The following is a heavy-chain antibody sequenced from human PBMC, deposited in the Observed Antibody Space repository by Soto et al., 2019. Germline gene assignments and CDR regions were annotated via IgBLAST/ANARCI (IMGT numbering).Heavy chain of an antibody. V-gene: IGHV3-33*01. CDR1: GFTFSGLG. D-gene: IGHD1-26*01. CDR2: IRYDGSNI. J-gene: IGHJ4*02. Sequence: QVQLVESGGGVVQPGRSLRLSCAASGFTFSGLGMHWVRQAPGKGLEWVAVIRYDGSNIYYADAVKGRFTISRDNSNDTLYLHMNSLSADDTAVYYCARDGVGHTTFFGYFDYWGQGTLVTVSS. CDR3: ARDGVGHTTFFGYFDY.